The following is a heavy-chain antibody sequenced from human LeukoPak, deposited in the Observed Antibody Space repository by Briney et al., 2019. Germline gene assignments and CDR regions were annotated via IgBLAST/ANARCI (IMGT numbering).Heavy chain of an antibody. Sequence: SETLSLTCTASGGSISSYYWSWIRQPPGKGLEWIGYIYYSGSTNYNPSLKSRVTISVDTSKNQFSLKLSSVTAADTAVYYCARGAMRLRLGELSSTPFDPWGQGTLVTVSS. CDR3: ARGAMRLRLGELSSTPFDP. J-gene: IGHJ5*02. D-gene: IGHD3-16*02. V-gene: IGHV4-59*08. CDR2: IYYSGST. CDR1: GGSISSYY.